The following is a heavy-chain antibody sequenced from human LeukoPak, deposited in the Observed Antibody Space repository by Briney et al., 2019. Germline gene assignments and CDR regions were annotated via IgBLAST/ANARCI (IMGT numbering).Heavy chain of an antibody. J-gene: IGHJ4*02. CDR3: ARGRPPLRLVWGRFYFDY. CDR2: INHSGST. CDR1: GGSFSGYY. V-gene: IGHV4-34*01. Sequence: SETLSLTCAVYGGSFSGYYWSWIRQPPGKGLEWIGEINHSGSTNYNPSLKSRVTISVGTSKNQFSLKLSSVTAADTAVYYCARGRPPLRLVWGRFYFDYWGQGTLVTVSS. D-gene: IGHD5-12*01.